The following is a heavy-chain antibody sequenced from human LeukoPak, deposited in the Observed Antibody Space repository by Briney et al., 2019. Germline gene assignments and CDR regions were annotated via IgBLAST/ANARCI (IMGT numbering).Heavy chain of an antibody. Sequence: ASVKVSCKASGGTFSSYAISWVRQAPGQGLEWVGWMNPNTGNTDYAQKFQGRGTMTRTTSISTAYMELSSLRSEDTAVYYCARAKSFWGDILTGYTPADGFDIWGQGTMVTVSS. J-gene: IGHJ3*02. CDR2: MNPNTGNT. D-gene: IGHD3-9*01. V-gene: IGHV1-8*02. CDR1: GGTFSSYA. CDR3: ARAKSFWGDILTGYTPADGFDI.